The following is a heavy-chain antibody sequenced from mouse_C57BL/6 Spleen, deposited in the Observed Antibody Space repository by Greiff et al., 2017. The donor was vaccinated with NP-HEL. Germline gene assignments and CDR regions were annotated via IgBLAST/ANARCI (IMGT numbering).Heavy chain of an antibody. CDR2: IYPGDGDT. CDR1: GYAFSSYW. CDR3: ARISYGSSYFDY. J-gene: IGHJ2*01. V-gene: IGHV1-80*01. Sequence: VQLQQSGAELVKPGASVKISCKASGYAFSSYWMNWVKQRPGKGLEWIGQIYPGDGDTNYNGKFKGKATLTADKSSSTAYMQLSSLTSKDAEVYFGARISYGSSYFDYWGQGTTLTVSS. D-gene: IGHD1-1*01.